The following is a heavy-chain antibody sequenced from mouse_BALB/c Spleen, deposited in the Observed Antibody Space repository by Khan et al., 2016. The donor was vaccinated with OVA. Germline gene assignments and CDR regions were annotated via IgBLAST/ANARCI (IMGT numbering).Heavy chain of an antibody. Sequence: QIQLVQSGPELKKPGETVKISCKASGYTFTNYGMNWVKQSPGKALKWMGWINTYTGEPTYADDFKGRFAFSLETSASTAYLQLNNLKNEDTATYYYARPPDCAYTLDYWGQGTSVTVSS. CDR2: INTYTGEP. J-gene: IGHJ4*01. CDR1: GYTFTNYG. V-gene: IGHV9-3-1*01. CDR3: ARPPDCAYTLDY.